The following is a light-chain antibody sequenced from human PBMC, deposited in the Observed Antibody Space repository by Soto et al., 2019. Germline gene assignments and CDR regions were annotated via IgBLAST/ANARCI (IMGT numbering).Light chain of an antibody. CDR3: QKYNSAPLLT. CDR2: AAS. V-gene: IGKV1-27*01. Sequence: DIQMTQSPSSLSASVGDRVTITCRASQGIGNYLAWYQQKPGKVPKLLIYAASTLQSGVPSRFSGSGSGTDFTLTISSLQPEDVATYYCQKYNSAPLLTFGGGTKVDIK. J-gene: IGKJ4*01. CDR1: QGIGNY.